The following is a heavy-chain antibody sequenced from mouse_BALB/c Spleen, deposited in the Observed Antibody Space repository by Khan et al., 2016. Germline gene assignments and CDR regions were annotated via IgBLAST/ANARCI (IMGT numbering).Heavy chain of an antibody. V-gene: IGHV6-6*02. CDR1: GFTFSNYW. Sequence: EVKLEESGGGLVQPGGSMKLSCVASGFTFSNYWMNWVRQSPEKGLEWVAEIRLKSNNYATHYAESVKGRFTISRDDSKSSVYLEMNNLRAEEIGSYCCTRDGYVDYWGQGTTLTVSS. CDR2: IRLKSNNYAT. CDR3: TRDGYVDY. J-gene: IGHJ2*01.